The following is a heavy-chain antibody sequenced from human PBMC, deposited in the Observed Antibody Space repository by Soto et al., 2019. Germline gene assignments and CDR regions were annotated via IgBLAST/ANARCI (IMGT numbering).Heavy chain of an antibody. CDR3: ARRWGTTFDY. Sequence: QVQLQESGPGLVKPSETLSLTCTVSGGSISNYYWSWIRQPPGKGLEWIGYIYYSGSTNYNPSLXSXLXTXXDTSKNQFSPKLSSVPAADTAVYYCARRWGTTFDYWGQGTLVTVSS. CDR1: GGSISNYY. J-gene: IGHJ4*02. D-gene: IGHD3-16*01. V-gene: IGHV4-59*08. CDR2: IYYSGST.